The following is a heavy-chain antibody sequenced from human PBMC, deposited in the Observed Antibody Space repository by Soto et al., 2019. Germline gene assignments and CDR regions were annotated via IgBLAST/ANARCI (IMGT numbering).Heavy chain of an antibody. CDR3: ARLHSSSSWFDP. CDR2: LYFNGGT. V-gene: IGHV4-30-4*01. D-gene: IGHD6-6*01. Sequence: SETLSLTCNVSGGPINSPDYYWTWIRQSPGKGLEWIGYLYFNGGTKYNPSLRTPVSMSLDTSKKHFSLKMRSVTGADTAIYYCARLHSSSSWFDPWGQGTLVTVSS. CDR1: GGPINSPDYY. J-gene: IGHJ5*02.